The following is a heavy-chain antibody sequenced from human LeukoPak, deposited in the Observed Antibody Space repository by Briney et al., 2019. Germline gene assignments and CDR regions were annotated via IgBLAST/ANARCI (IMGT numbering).Heavy chain of an antibody. CDR3: ARNLPAADY. CDR2: ISNTGSVI. Sequence: PGGSLRLSCAASGSTFRSHTVNWVRQAPGKGLEWISYISNTGSVIYYADSVKGRFTISRDNAKNSLFLQMNSLRAEDTAVYYCARNLPAADYWGQGTLVTVSS. J-gene: IGHJ4*02. V-gene: IGHV3-48*03. D-gene: IGHD2-2*01. CDR1: GSTFRSHT.